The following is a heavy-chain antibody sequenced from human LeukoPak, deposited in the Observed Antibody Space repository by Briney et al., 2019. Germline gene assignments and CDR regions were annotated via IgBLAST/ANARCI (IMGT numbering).Heavy chain of an antibody. D-gene: IGHD6-13*01. CDR3: ARGNVAAAGIFYYYYGMDV. J-gene: IGHJ6*04. V-gene: IGHV1-2*04. Sequence: ASVKVSCKASGYTFTGYYMHWVRQAPGQGLEWMGWINPDSGGINYAQKFQGWVTMTRDTSISTAYMELSRLRSDDTAVYYCARGNVAAAGIFYYYYGMDVWGKGTTVTVSS. CDR2: INPDSGGI. CDR1: GYTFTGYY.